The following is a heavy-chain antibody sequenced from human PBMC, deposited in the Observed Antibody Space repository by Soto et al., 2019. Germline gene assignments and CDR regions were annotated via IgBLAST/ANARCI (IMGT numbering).Heavy chain of an antibody. V-gene: IGHV3-33*01. D-gene: IGHD2-2*01. CDR3: ASSSSTSPYYFDY. CDR2: IWYDGSNK. CDR1: GFTFSSYG. Sequence: QVQLVESGGGVVQPGRSLRLSCAASGFTFSSYGMHWVRQAPGKGLEWVAVIWYDGSNKYYADSVKGRFTISRDNSKNPLSLQMNSLRAEDTAVYYCASSSSTSPYYFDYWGQGTLVTVSS. J-gene: IGHJ4*02.